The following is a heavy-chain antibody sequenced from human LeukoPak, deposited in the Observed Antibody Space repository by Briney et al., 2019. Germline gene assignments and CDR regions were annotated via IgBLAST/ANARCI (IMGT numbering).Heavy chain of an antibody. Sequence: GGSLRLSCAASGFTFTDYYMSWIRQAPGKGLEWVSYITNSGTTIYYADSVKGRFTISRDNSKNTLYLQMNSLRAEDTAVYYCARDQGYSYGYADYWGQGTLVTVSS. V-gene: IGHV3-11*01. CDR3: ARDQGYSYGYADY. CDR1: GFTFTDYY. CDR2: ITNSGTTI. D-gene: IGHD5-18*01. J-gene: IGHJ4*02.